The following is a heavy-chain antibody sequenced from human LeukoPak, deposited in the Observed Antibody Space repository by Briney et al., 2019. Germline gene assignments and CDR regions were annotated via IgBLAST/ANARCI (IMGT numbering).Heavy chain of an antibody. CDR3: SKDLGYTYGRGDFEY. J-gene: IGHJ4*02. CDR1: GFTFSSYA. V-gene: IGHV3-23*01. Sequence: GGSLRLSCAASGFTFSSYAMSWVRQAPGKGLEWVSAISGSGGSTYYADSVKGRFTISRDNSESTLYLQMNSLRPEDTAVYYCSKDLGYTYGRGDFEYWGQGTLVTVSS. D-gene: IGHD5-18*01. CDR2: ISGSGGST.